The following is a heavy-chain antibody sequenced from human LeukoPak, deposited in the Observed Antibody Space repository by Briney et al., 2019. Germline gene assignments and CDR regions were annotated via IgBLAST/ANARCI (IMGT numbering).Heavy chain of an antibody. D-gene: IGHD3-10*01. CDR2: FSASGNS. J-gene: IGHJ6*03. Sequence: SETLSLTCTVSGDSISSDDYYWSWIRQPAGKGLEWIGRFSASGNSNYNPSLKSRLTISVDRSKNQFSLKLTSVTAADTAVYYCARDFKGYYGSGSYFTGLRYYYYYMDVWGKGTTVTVSS. CDR1: GDSISSDDYY. CDR3: ARDFKGYYGSGSYFTGLRYYYYYMDV. V-gene: IGHV4-61*02.